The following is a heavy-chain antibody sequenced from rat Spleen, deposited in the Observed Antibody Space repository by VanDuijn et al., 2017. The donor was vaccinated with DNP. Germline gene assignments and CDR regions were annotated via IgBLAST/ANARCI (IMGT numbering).Heavy chain of an antibody. D-gene: IGHD1-4*01. V-gene: IGHV5-7*01. J-gene: IGHJ2*01. CDR3: ASRPPPTRGPFDY. CDR2: ISSDGSET. CDR1: GFTFSDYG. Sequence: EVQLVESGGGLVQPGRSLKLSCAASGFTFSDYGMAWVRQAPKKGLEWVATISSDGSETYYRDSLKGRFTISRENAKNTLYLQMDSLRSEDTATYYCASRPPPTRGPFDYWGQGVAVTVSS.